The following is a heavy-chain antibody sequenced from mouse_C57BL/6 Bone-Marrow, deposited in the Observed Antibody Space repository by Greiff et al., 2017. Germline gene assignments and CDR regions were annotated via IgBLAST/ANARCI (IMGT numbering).Heavy chain of an antibody. CDR3: ARDTYGPLAY. J-gene: IGHJ3*01. CDR2: IHPNSGST. V-gene: IGHV1-64*01. Sequence: QVQLQQPGAELVKPGASVKLSCKASGYTFTSYWMHWVKQRPGQGLEWIGMIHPNSGSTNYNEKFKSKATLTVDKSSTTAYMQLSSLTSEDSAVYYCARDTYGPLAYWGQGTLVTVSA. CDR1: GYTFTSYW. D-gene: IGHD1-1*02.